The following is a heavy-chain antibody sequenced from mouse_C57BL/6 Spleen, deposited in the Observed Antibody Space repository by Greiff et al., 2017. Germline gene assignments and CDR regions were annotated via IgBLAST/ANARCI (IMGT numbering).Heavy chain of an antibody. J-gene: IGHJ3*01. V-gene: IGHV1-61*01. D-gene: IGHD3-2*02. CDR3: ARDETAQATGFAY. Sequence: QVQLQQPGAELVRPGSSVKLSCKASGYTFTSYWLDWVKQRPGQGLEWIGNIYPSDSETHYNQKFKDKATLTVDKSSSTAYMQLSSLTSEDSAVDYCARDETAQATGFAYWGQGTLVTVSA. CDR2: IYPSDSET. CDR1: GYTFTSYW.